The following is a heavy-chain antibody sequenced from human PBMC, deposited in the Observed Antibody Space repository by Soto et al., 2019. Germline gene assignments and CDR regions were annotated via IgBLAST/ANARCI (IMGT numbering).Heavy chain of an antibody. CDR3: ARGPSPLAY. V-gene: IGHV6-1*01. D-gene: IGHD6-6*01. CDR1: GDSVSSNSAA. Sequence: QVQLQQSGPGLLKPSQTLSLTCAISGDSVSSNSAAWNWIRQSPSRGLEWLGRTYYRSKWYSYYAPSVKGRMTINADTSRNQFSLHLYSVTPQDSAVYYCARGPSPLAYWGRGTVVTVSS. J-gene: IGHJ4*02. CDR2: TYYRSKWYS.